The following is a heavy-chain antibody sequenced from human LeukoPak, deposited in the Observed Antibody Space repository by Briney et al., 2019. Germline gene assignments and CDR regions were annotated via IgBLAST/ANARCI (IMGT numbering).Heavy chain of an antibody. CDR2: IYYSGST. CDR3: ARVKGDYGDYGTNWFDP. CDR1: GGSISSYY. J-gene: IGHJ5*02. Sequence: PSETLSLTCTVSGGSISSYYWSWIRQPPGKGLEWIGYIYYSGSTNYNPSLKSRVTTSVDTSKNQFSLKLSSVTAADTAVYYCARVKGDYGDYGTNWFDPWGQGTLVTVSS. V-gene: IGHV4-59*01. D-gene: IGHD4-17*01.